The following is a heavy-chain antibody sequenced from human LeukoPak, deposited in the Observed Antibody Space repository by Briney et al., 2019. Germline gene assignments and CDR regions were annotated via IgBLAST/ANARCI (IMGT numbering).Heavy chain of an antibody. CDR3: ARIRHCYWSGDIDY. J-gene: IGHJ4*02. V-gene: IGHV2-70*01. D-gene: IGHD2-21*02. Sequence: SGPTLVNPTQTLTLTCTFSGFSLSTSGMCVSWIRQPPGKALEWLALIGWDDDKYYSTSLKTRLTISKDTSKNQVVLTMTNMDPVDTATYYCARIRHCYWSGDIDYWGQGTLVTVSS. CDR2: IGWDDDK. CDR1: GFSLSTSGMC.